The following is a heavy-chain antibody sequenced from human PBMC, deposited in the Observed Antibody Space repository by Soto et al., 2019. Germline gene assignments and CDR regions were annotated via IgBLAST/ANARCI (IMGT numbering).Heavy chain of an antibody. Sequence: QVPLVESGGGVVQPGRSLRLSCAASGFTFSNYGMHWVRQAPGKGLERVAVIWYDGSNKYHADSVKGRFTISRDNSKSKMYLQMNSLRAEDTAVYYCARDGSVGVSSGGPLGYWGQGTLVTVSS. CDR1: GFTFSNYG. CDR2: IWYDGSNK. V-gene: IGHV3-33*01. J-gene: IGHJ4*02. CDR3: ARDGSVGVSSGGPLGY. D-gene: IGHD1-26*01.